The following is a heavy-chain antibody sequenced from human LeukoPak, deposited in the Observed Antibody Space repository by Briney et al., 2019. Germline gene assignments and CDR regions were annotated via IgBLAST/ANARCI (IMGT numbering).Heavy chain of an antibody. CDR2: ISVSGDST. CDR3: AKVLGAAAGGVDY. CDR1: GFTFSSYA. V-gene: IGHV3-23*01. D-gene: IGHD6-13*01. J-gene: IGHJ4*02. Sequence: GGSLRLSCAASGFTFSSYAMSWVRQGPGKGLEWVSAISVSGDSTYYADSVKGRFTISRDNSKNTLYLQMNSLRAEDTAVYCCAKVLGAAAGGVDYRGQGTLVTVSS.